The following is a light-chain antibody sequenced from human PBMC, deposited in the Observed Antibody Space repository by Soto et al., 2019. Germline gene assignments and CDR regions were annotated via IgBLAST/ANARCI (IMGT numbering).Light chain of an antibody. Sequence: DTQMTQSPSSLSASVGDRVTITCRASQGISNYLAWYQQKPGKVPKLLIYAASTLQSGVPSRFSGSGSGIAFSLTISSLQPEDVATYYCQKYNSAPWTFGQGTKVEIK. V-gene: IGKV1-27*01. CDR1: QGISNY. J-gene: IGKJ1*01. CDR3: QKYNSAPWT. CDR2: AAS.